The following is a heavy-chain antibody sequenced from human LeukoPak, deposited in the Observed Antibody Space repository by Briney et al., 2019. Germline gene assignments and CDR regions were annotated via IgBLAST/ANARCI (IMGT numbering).Heavy chain of an antibody. CDR1: RRAFSSYT. V-gene: IGHV1-69*04. CDR2: IIPIHGIA. D-gene: IGHD3-3*01. Sequence: GASVTVYCKESRRAFSSYTINWVRQAPGQGLEWMGMIIPIHGIANYAQKYQGRVSMTEDRSTDTAYMELSSLRTEDTAVYYCATDRPDFWSGGNYFDYWGQGTLVTVSS. CDR3: ATDRPDFWSGGNYFDY. J-gene: IGHJ4*02.